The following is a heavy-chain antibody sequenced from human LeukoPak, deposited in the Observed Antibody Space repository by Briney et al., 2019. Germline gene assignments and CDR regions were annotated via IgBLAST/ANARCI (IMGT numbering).Heavy chain of an antibody. CDR3: AKDIVVVGAATNSADAFDI. V-gene: IGHV3-30*02. CDR2: IRYDGSNK. Sequence: TGGSLRLSCAASGFTFSSYGMHWVRQAPGKGLEWVAFIRYDGSNKYYSDSVKGRFTISRDNSKNTLYLQMNSLRAEDTAVYYCAKDIVVVGAATNSADAFDIWGQGTMVTVSS. CDR1: GFTFSSYG. D-gene: IGHD2-15*01. J-gene: IGHJ3*02.